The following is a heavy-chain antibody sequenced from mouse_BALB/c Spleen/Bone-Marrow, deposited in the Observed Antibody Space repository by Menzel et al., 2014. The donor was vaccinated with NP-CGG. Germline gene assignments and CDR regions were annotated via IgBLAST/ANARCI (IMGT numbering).Heavy chain of an antibody. CDR1: GYTFTNYW. CDR3: AREVVATDYFDY. J-gene: IGHJ2*01. V-gene: IGHV1-14*01. CDR2: INPYNDGT. Sequence: VQLQQSGAELVRPGTSVKMSCKAAGYTFTNYWIGWVKQKPGQGLEWIGYINPYNDGTKYNEKFKGKATLTSDKSSSTAYMELSSLTSEDSAVYYCAREVVATDYFDYWGQGTTLTVSS. D-gene: IGHD1-1*01.